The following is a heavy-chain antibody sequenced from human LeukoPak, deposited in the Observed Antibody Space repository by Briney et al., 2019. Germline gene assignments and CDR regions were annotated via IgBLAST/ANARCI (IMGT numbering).Heavy chain of an antibody. CDR2: ISWNSGSI. Sequence: GGSLRLSCAASGFTFDDYAMHWVRHAPGKGLEWVSGISWNSGSIGYADSVKGRFTISRDNAKNSLYLQMNSLRAEDTALYYASGHGSSSYWGQGTLVTVSS. V-gene: IGHV3-9*01. CDR1: GFTFDDYA. CDR3: SGHGSSSY. J-gene: IGHJ4*02. D-gene: IGHD6-13*01.